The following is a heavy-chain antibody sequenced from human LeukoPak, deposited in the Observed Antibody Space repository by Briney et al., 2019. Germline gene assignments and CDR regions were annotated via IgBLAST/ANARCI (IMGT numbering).Heavy chain of an antibody. D-gene: IGHD2-15*01. J-gene: IGHJ2*01. CDR2: ISWNSDSI. CDR1: GFTFDDYA. V-gene: IGHV3-9*01. CDR3: AKDFGGWSPRYFDL. Sequence: GRSLRLSCAASGFTFDDYAMHWVRQAPGGLEWVSGISWNSDSIDYADSVKGRFTISRDNAKNSLYLQMNSLRTEDTALYYCAKDFGGWSPRYFDLWGRGTLVTVSS.